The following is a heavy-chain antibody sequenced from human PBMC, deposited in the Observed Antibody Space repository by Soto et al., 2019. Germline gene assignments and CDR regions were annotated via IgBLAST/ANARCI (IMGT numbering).Heavy chain of an antibody. J-gene: IGHJ4*02. V-gene: IGHV4-59*01. CDR1: GGSSSSYD. Sequence: SETLCVSCTVSGGSSSSYDGSWIRQPPGKGLEWIGYIYYSGSTNYNPSLKSRVTISVDTSKNQFSLKLSSVTAADTAVYYCARRYGASFDYWGQGTLVTVSS. CDR3: ARRYGASFDY. D-gene: IGHD4-17*01. CDR2: IYYSGST.